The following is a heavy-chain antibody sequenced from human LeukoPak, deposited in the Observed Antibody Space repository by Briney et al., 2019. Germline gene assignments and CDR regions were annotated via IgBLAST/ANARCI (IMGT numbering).Heavy chain of an antibody. CDR3: VTTFPSMVRGVIITSDAFDI. CDR1: GYTLTELS. D-gene: IGHD3-10*01. CDR2: FDPEDGET. J-gene: IGHJ3*02. Sequence: ASVKVSCKVSGYTLTELSMHWVRQAPGKGLEWMGGFDPEDGETIYAQKFQGRVTMTEDTSTDTAYMELSSLRSEDTAVYYCVTTFPSMVRGVIITSDAFDIWGQGTMVTVSS. V-gene: IGHV1-24*01.